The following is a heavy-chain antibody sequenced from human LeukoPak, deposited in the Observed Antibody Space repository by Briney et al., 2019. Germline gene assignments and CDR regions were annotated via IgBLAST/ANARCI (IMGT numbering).Heavy chain of an antibody. J-gene: IGHJ4*02. CDR1: GFTFSSYG. Sequence: GGFLRLSCAASGFTFSSYGMHWVRQAPGKGLEWVAVISYDGSNKYYADSVKGRFTISRDNSKNTLYLQMNSLRAEDTAVYYCAKVGSYCSSTSCYHFDYWGQGTLVTVSS. D-gene: IGHD2-2*01. CDR2: ISYDGSNK. V-gene: IGHV3-30*18. CDR3: AKVGSYCSSTSCYHFDY.